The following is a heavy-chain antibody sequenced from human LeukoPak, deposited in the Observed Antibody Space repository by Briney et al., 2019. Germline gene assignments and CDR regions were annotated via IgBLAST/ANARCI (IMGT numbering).Heavy chain of an antibody. CDR3: AKDKDPWKSTSISDFDY. D-gene: IGHD1-1*01. CDR2: IRYGGSNK. V-gene: IGHV3-30*02. J-gene: IGHJ4*02. Sequence: QPGGSLRLSCGASGFTFSTYGMHWVRQAPGKGLEWVAFIRYGGSNKYYADSVKGRFTISRDNSKNTLYLQMNSLRAEDTAVYFCAKDKDPWKSTSISDFDYWGQGTLVTVSS. CDR1: GFTFSTYG.